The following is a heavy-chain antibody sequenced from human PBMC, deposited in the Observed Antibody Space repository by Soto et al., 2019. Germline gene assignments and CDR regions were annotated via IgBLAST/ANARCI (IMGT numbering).Heavy chain of an antibody. CDR1: GGSISSYY. CDR2: IYYSGST. J-gene: IGHJ3*02. CDR3: ARTQYQNAFDI. V-gene: IGHV4-59*01. Sequence: SETLSLTCTVSGGSISSYYWSWIRQPPGKGLEWIGYIYYSGSTNYNPSLKSRVTISVDTSKNQFSLKLSSVTAADTAVYYCARTQYQNAFDIWDQGTMVTVSS. D-gene: IGHD2-2*01.